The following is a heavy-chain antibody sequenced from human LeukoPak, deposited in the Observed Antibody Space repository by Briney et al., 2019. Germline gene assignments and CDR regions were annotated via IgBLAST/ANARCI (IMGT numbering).Heavy chain of an antibody. Sequence: ASVKVSCKASGYTFTGYYMHWVRQAPRQGLEWMGWINPNSGGTNYAQKFQGRVTMTRDTSISTAYMELSRLRSDDTAVYYCARRGMVRGVMFDYWGQGTLVTVSS. CDR3: ARRGMVRGVMFDY. D-gene: IGHD3-10*01. CDR2: INPNSGGT. J-gene: IGHJ4*02. V-gene: IGHV1-2*02. CDR1: GYTFTGYY.